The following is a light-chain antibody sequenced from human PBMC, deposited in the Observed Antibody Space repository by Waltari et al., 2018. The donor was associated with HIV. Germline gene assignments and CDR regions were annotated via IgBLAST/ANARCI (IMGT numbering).Light chain of an antibody. CDR3: QSYDTGLSGSRV. CDR1: NSNIGAGSD. J-gene: IGLJ3*02. CDR2: GNT. V-gene: IGLV1-40*01. Sequence: QSALTQPPSVSGAPGQTLTISCTGTNSNIGAGSDVHWYQQLPGTAPKLLISGNTYRPSGVPDRFSGSKSGTSASLTITGLLPEDEADYYCQSYDTGLSGSRVFGGGTKVTVL.